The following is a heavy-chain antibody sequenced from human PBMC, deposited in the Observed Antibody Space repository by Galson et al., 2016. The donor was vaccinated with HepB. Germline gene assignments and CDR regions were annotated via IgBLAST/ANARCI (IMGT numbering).Heavy chain of an antibody. J-gene: IGHJ4*02. D-gene: IGHD2-2*01. CDR2: ISYDANYQ. CDR3: ARVRIPGYCISTTCWYFDY. CDR1: GFTLSSYA. Sequence: SPRLSCATSGFTLSSYAVNWVRQAPGKGLEWVAIISYDANYQYYADSVKGRFTISKDKTTLYLQMNSLSVEDTAVYDCARVRIPGYCISTTCWYFDYWGQGALVTVSS. V-gene: IGHV3-30-3*01.